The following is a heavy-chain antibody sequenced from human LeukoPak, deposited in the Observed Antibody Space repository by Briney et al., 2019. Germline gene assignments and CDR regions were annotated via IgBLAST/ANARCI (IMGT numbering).Heavy chain of an antibody. J-gene: IGHJ4*02. Sequence: SETLSLTCAVYGGSFSGYYWSWIRQPPGKGLEWIGEINHSGSTNYNPSLKSRVTISIDTSKNQFSLNLSSVTAADTAVYYCARRWAYYDILTGYPGGLDYWGQGTLVTVSS. CDR3: ARRWAYYDILTGYPGGLDY. CDR2: INHSGST. D-gene: IGHD3-9*01. V-gene: IGHV4-34*01. CDR1: GGSFSGYY.